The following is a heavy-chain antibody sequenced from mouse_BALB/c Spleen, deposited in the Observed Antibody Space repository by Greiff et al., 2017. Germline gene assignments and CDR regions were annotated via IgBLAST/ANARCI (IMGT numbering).Heavy chain of an antibody. CDR2: ILPGSGST. V-gene: IGHV1-9*01. D-gene: IGHD1-2*01. J-gene: IGHJ2*01. Sequence: VQLQQSGAELMKPGASVKISCKATGYTFSSYWIEWVKQRPGHGLEWIGEILPGSGSTNYNEKFKGKATFTADTSSNTAYMQLSSLTSEDSAAYYCARGTTALYYFDYWGQGTTLTVSS. CDR3: ARGTTALYYFDY. CDR1: GYTFSSYW.